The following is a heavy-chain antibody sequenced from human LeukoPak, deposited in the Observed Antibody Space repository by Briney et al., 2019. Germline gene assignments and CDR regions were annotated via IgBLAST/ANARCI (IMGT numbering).Heavy chain of an antibody. D-gene: IGHD2-2*01. J-gene: IGHJ6*03. V-gene: IGHV4-34*01. CDR2: INHSGST. CDR3: ARASDCSSTSCYSPNNMDV. CDR1: GGSFSGYY. Sequence: SETLSLTCAVYGGSFSGYYWSWIRQPPGKGLEWIGEINHSGSTNYNPSLKSRVTISVDTSKNQFSLKLSSVTAADTAVYYCARASDCSSTSCYSPNNMDVWGKGTTVTVSS.